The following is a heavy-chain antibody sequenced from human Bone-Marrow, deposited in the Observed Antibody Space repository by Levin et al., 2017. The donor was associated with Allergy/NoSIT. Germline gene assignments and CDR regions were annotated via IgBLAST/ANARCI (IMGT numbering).Heavy chain of an antibody. Sequence: SVKVSCKASGGTFSSYAISWVRQAPGQGLEWMGGIIPIFGTANYAQKFQGRVTITADESTSTAYMELSSLRSEDTAVYYCARAGPKFHRGEGYYYYYYGMDVWGQGTTVTVSS. CDR1: GGTFSSYA. D-gene: IGHD6-25*01. J-gene: IGHJ6*02. V-gene: IGHV1-69*13. CDR2: IIPIFGTA. CDR3: ARAGPKFHRGEGYYYYYYGMDV.